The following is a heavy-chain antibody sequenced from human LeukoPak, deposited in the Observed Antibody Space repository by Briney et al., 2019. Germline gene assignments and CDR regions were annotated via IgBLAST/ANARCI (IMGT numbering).Heavy chain of an antibody. D-gene: IGHD3-9*01. J-gene: IGHJ5*02. Sequence: ASVKVSCKASGGTFSSYAISWVRQAPGQGLEWMGRIIPILGIANYAQKFQGRVTITADKSTSTAYMELSSLRSEDTAVYYCARDDRYFDWPHLCFDPWGQGTLVTVSS. CDR1: GGTFSSYA. CDR3: ARDDRYFDWPHLCFDP. CDR2: IIPILGIA. V-gene: IGHV1-69*04.